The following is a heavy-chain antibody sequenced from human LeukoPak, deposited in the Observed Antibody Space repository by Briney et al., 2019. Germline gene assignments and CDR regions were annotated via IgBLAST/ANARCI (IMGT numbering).Heavy chain of an antibody. Sequence: WASVKVSCKASGYTFTSYGISWVRQAPGQGLEWMGWISAYNGNTNYAQKLQGRVTMTTDTSTSTAYMELRSLRSDDTAVYYCARPGIAAAGDLNWFDPWGQGTLVTVSS. CDR2: ISAYNGNT. CDR1: GYTFTSYG. J-gene: IGHJ5*02. D-gene: IGHD6-13*01. CDR3: ARPGIAAAGDLNWFDP. V-gene: IGHV1-18*04.